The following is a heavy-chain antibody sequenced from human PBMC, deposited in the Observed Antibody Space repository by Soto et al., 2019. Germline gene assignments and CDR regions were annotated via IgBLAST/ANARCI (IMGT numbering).Heavy chain of an antibody. D-gene: IGHD6-13*01. CDR1: GYSFSTYW. CDR3: ARHLGAAAGGNWFDP. Sequence: GESLKISCKGSGYSFSTYWIGWVRQMPGKGLEWMGIIYPGDSDTRYSPSFQGQVTISADKSITTAYLQWNSLKASDTAIYYCARHLGAAAGGNWFDPWGQGTLVTVSS. V-gene: IGHV5-51*01. CDR2: IYPGDSDT. J-gene: IGHJ5*02.